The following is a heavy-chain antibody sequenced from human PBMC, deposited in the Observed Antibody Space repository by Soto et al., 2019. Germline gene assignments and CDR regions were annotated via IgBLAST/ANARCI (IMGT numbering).Heavy chain of an antibody. Sequence: ASVKVSCKASGYTFTSYGISWVRQAPGQGLEWMGWISAYNGNTNYAQKLQGRVTMTTDTSTSTAYMELRSLRSDDTVVYYCARALDIVLNVEAYFDYWGQGTLVTVSS. D-gene: IGHD5-12*01. CDR2: ISAYNGNT. CDR3: ARALDIVLNVEAYFDY. J-gene: IGHJ4*02. CDR1: GYTFTSYG. V-gene: IGHV1-18*01.